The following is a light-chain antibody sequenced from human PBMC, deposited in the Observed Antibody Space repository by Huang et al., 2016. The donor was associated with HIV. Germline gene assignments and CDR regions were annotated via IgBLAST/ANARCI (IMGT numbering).Light chain of an antibody. J-gene: IGKJ1*01. CDR2: AAS. CDR3: QKYNDVPRT. CDR1: QDIDAY. V-gene: IGKV1-27*01. Sequence: DIQMTQSPSSLSASIGDRITISCRASQDIDAYLAWYQRKPGKVPNLLIYAASTLQSGVPSRFSGSGSGTKFTRTIGSLQPEDVGSYYCQKYNDVPRTFGHGTKVEIK.